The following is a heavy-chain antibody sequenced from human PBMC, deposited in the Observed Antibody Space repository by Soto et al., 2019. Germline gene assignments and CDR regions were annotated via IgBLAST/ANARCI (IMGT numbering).Heavy chain of an antibody. CDR3: ARESYSSGWYYYYGMDV. CDR2: ISAYNGNT. CDR1: GYTFTSYG. D-gene: IGHD6-19*01. J-gene: IGHJ6*02. V-gene: IGHV1-18*01. Sequence: QVQLVQSGAEVKKPGASVKVSCKASGYTFTSYGISWVRQAPGQGLEWMGWISAYNGNTNYAQKLQGRVTMTTDTATSTAYMELRSLRSDDTAVYYCARESYSSGWYYYYGMDVWGQGTTVTVSS.